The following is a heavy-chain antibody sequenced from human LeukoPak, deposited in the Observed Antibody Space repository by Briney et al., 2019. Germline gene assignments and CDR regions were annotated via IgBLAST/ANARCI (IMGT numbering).Heavy chain of an antibody. Sequence: GGSLRLSCAASGFTFSRCSMNWVRQAPGKGLEWVATINEVGSDKQYMDSVKGRLSISRDNPKISLYLQMNSPRAEDTAVYFCARHVNWAFDFWGQGTMVTVSS. CDR3: ARHVNWAFDF. D-gene: IGHD1-1*01. J-gene: IGHJ3*01. CDR1: GFTFSRCS. V-gene: IGHV3-7*04. CDR2: INEVGSDK.